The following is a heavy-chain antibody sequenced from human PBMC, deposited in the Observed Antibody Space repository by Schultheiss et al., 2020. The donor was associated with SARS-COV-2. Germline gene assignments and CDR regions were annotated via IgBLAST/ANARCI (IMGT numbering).Heavy chain of an antibody. CDR1: GYSISSGYY. V-gene: IGHV4-38-2*02. CDR2: IYHSGST. D-gene: IGHD2-15*01. CDR3: ARDEGGSQNYYYYGMDV. Sequence: SETLSLTCAVSGYSISSGYYWGWIRQPPGKGLEWIGSIYHSGSTNYNPSLKSRVTISVDTSKNRFSLKLSSVTAADTAVYYCARDEGGSQNYYYYGMDVWGQGTTVTVSS. J-gene: IGHJ6*02.